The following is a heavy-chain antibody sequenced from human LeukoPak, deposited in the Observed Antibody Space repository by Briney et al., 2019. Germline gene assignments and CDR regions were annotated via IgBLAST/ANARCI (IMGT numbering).Heavy chain of an antibody. CDR3: ATDREGDPSAYYLV. D-gene: IGHD3-22*01. CDR1: GFAFSIYA. Sequence: SGGSLRLSCAASGFAFSIYAMSWVRQAPGKGLEWVSTISDNGGRTYYADSVKGRFTISRDNSKNTLFLQMNSLRAEDSAVYYCATDREGDPSAYYLVGGQGTLITVSS. V-gene: IGHV3-23*01. J-gene: IGHJ4*02. CDR2: ISDNGGRT.